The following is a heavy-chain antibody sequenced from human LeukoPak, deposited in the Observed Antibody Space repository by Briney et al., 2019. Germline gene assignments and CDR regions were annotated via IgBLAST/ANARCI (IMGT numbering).Heavy chain of an antibody. CDR2: IYYSGST. CDR1: GGSISSYY. Sequence: SETLSLTCTVSGGSISSYYWSWIRQPPGKGLEWIGYIYYSGSTDYNPSLKSRVTISVDTSKNQFSLKVSSVTAADTAVYYCARQRESSGHWSDPWGQGTPVTVSS. CDR3: ARQRESSGHWSDP. V-gene: IGHV4-59*01. J-gene: IGHJ5*02. D-gene: IGHD6-25*01.